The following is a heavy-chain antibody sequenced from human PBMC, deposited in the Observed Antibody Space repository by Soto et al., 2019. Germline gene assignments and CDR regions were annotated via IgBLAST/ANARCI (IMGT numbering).Heavy chain of an antibody. CDR3: ARGSLVAAGTGYYYFGMDV. J-gene: IGHJ6*02. V-gene: IGHV1-69*02. CDR2: FIPILEIA. Sequence: QVRLVQSGAEVKKPGSSVKVSCKASGGTFRSYTITWVRQAPGQGLEWMGRFIPILEIANYAQKFQGRVTITADKSTSTAYMELSSLRSEDTAVYYCARGSLVAAGTGYYYFGMDVWGQGTTVTVSS. CDR1: GGTFRSYT. D-gene: IGHD6-13*01.